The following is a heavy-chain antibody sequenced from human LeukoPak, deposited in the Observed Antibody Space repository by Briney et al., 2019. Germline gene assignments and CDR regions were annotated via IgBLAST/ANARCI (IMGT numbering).Heavy chain of an antibody. CDR3: AGKAVAGPYFDY. Sequence: PGGSLRLSCAASGFTFSSYSMNWVRQAPGKGLEWVSYMSSSSSSIYYADSVKGRFTISRDNAKNSLYLQMNSLRAEDTAVYYCAGKAVAGPYFDYWGQGTLVTVSS. CDR1: GFTFSSYS. CDR2: MSSSSSSI. J-gene: IGHJ4*02. V-gene: IGHV3-48*01. D-gene: IGHD6-19*01.